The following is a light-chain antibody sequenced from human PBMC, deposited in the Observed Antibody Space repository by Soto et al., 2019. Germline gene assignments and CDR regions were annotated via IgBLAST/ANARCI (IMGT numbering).Light chain of an antibody. CDR3: QKYNTAPIT. Sequence: IVMTQTPRSLPVTPGEPASISCRSIQSLLHSNGYNYLDWYLQKPGQSPQLLIYLGSNRASGVPDRFGGSGSGTHFTLTISCLQSEDAATYYCQKYNTAPITFGQGRRLEIK. V-gene: IGKV2-28*01. CDR2: LGS. CDR1: QSLLHSNGYNY. J-gene: IGKJ5*01.